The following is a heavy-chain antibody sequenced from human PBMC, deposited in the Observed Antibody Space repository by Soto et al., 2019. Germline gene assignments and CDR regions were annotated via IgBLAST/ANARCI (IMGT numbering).Heavy chain of an antibody. CDR3: AREGDSSGYFSDY. J-gene: IGHJ4*02. Sequence: EVQLVESGGGLVQPGGPLRLSCVASGFTFSDYNMNWVRQAPGKGLEWVSFISGRSNTIYYADSVKGRFTISRDNAKNSLYRLMNSLRAEDTAVYYCAREGDSSGYFSDYWGQGTLVTVSS. D-gene: IGHD3-22*01. CDR2: ISGRSNTI. CDR1: GFTFSDYN. V-gene: IGHV3-48*01.